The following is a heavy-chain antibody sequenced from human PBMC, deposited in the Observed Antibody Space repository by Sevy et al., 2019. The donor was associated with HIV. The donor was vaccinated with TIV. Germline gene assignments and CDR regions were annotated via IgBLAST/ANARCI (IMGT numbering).Heavy chain of an antibody. CDR1: GFTFSSYG. V-gene: IGHV3-30*18. CDR3: AEEGGGGYSSGWYFDY. D-gene: IGHD6-19*01. CDR2: ISYDGSNK. J-gene: IGHJ4*02. Sequence: GGSLRLSCAASGFTFSSYGMHWVRQAPGKGLEWVAVISYDGSNKYYADSVKGRFTISRDNSKNTLYLQMNSLRAEDTAMYYWAEEGGGGYSSGWYFDYWGQGTLVTVSS.